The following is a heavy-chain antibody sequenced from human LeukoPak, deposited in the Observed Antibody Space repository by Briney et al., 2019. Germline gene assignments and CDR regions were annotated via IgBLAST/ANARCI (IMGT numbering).Heavy chain of an antibody. Sequence: ASVKVSCKTSGFTSTTYAIQWVRQAPGQRLEWMGWINAGNGNTKYSQNFQGRVTITRDTSASTAYVELSSLRSEDTAVYYCAREHDFLSGYGMDVWGQGTTVTVSS. J-gene: IGHJ6*02. V-gene: IGHV1-3*01. CDR3: AREHDFLSGYGMDV. CDR2: INAGNGNT. CDR1: GFTSTTYA. D-gene: IGHD3-3*01.